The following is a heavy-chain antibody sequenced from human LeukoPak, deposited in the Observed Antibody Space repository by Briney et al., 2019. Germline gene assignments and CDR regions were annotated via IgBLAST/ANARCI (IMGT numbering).Heavy chain of an antibody. V-gene: IGHV3-23*01. CDR2: MGVSGGGT. CDR1: GFTISAYA. Sequence: GGSLRLSCAASGFTISAYAMNWVRQAPGKGLEWVSVMGVSGGGTYYADSVKGRFTISRDNSNNTLYLQMNSLRAEDTAVYYCAKEGGYTYGQNQYYAMDVWGQGTTVTVSS. D-gene: IGHD5-18*01. J-gene: IGHJ6*02. CDR3: AKEGGYTYGQNQYYAMDV.